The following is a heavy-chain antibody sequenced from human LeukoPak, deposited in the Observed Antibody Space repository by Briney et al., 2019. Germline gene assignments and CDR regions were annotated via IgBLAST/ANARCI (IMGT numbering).Heavy chain of an antibody. J-gene: IGHJ4*02. CDR2: ISYDGSNK. CDR3: AQENYDSTSAYFDY. Sequence: GGSLRVSCAASGFTFSSYGLHWVRQAPGKGLEWVAVISYDGSNKYYADSVKGRFTISRDNSKNTLYLQMNSLRAEDTAVYYCAQENYDSTSAYFDYWGQGTLVTVSS. CDR1: GFTFSSYG. D-gene: IGHD3-3*01. V-gene: IGHV3-30*18.